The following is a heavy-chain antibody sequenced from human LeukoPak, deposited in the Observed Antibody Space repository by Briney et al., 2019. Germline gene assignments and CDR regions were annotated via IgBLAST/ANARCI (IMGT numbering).Heavy chain of an antibody. CDR3: ARVVAHTEYYYYGMDV. Sequence: SETLSLTCTVSGGSISSSGYYWGWIRQPPGKGLEWIGEINHSGSTNYNPSLKSRVTISVDTSKNQFSLKLSSVTAADTAVYYCARVVAHTEYYYYGMDVWGQGTTVTVSS. V-gene: IGHV4-39*07. CDR2: INHSGST. CDR1: GGSISSSGYY. J-gene: IGHJ6*02. D-gene: IGHD2-15*01.